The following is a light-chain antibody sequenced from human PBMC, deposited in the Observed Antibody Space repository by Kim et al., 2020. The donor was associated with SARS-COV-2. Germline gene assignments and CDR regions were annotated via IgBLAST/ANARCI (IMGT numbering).Light chain of an antibody. V-gene: IGKV1-39*01. CDR1: QTIDSF. Sequence: DIQMTQSPSSLSASIGDRVTVTCRASQTIDSFLHWYQQKPGKPPKLLIYAASSLQSGVPPTFSGSGSGTDFTLTISSLQPGDFATYYCQQTSRTPHTFGQGTKLEI. J-gene: IGKJ2*01. CDR3: QQTSRTPHT. CDR2: AAS.